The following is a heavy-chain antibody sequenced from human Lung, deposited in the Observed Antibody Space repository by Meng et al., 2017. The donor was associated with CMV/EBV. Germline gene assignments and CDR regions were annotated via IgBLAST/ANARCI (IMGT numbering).Heavy chain of an antibody. J-gene: IGHJ6*04. D-gene: IGHD2-15*01. CDR3: ARGMGSPPRSKLLGSRRTRDFYYGWEV. CDR2: ISHSGST. V-gene: IGHV4-34*01. Sequence: SETLSLXCAVYGGSFSGFYWSWIRQPPGKGLEWIGAISHSGSTNYKPSLKSRVTISVDTSKNQFSLKLNSLTAADTAVYYCARGMGSPPRSKLLGSRRTRDFYYGWEVWGTGTXVNVAS. CDR1: GGSFSGFY.